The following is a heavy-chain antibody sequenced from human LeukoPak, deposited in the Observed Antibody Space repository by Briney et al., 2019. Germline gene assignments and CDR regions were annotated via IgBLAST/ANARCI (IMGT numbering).Heavy chain of an antibody. V-gene: IGHV4-4*07. CDR1: GGSISSYY. Sequence: PSETLSLTCTVSGGSISSYYWSWIRQPAGKGLEWIGRIYTSGSTNYNPSLKSRVTMSVDTSKNQFSLKLSSVTAADTAVYYCARDEANYGSGSDVYFDYWGQGTLVTVSS. D-gene: IGHD3-10*01. CDR3: ARDEANYGSGSDVYFDY. CDR2: IYTSGST. J-gene: IGHJ4*02.